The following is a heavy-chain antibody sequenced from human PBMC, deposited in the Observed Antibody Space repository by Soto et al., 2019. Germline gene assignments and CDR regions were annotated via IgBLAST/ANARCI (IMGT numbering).Heavy chain of an antibody. CDR3: ARTGYDRSGYFVEYNFDY. CDR1: AFTSSSHW. V-gene: IGHV3-7*01. D-gene: IGHD3-22*01. Sequence: PGGSLRPSCAPSAFTSSSHWMSWVRQAPGKGLEWVANIKQDGSEKYYVESVKGRLTISRDYSKNAQYLQMNSLREGYTVLYCCARTGYDRSGYFVEYNFDYWGQGTLVTVSS. J-gene: IGHJ4*02. CDR2: IKQDGSEK.